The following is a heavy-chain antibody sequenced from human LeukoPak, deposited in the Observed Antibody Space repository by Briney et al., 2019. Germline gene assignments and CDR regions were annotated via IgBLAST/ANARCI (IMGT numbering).Heavy chain of an antibody. V-gene: IGHV3-21*04. CDR2: ISSSSSYI. CDR1: GFTFSSYS. J-gene: IGHJ6*03. D-gene: IGHD3-10*01. CDR3: ARDGSMVRGVIPNYYYYMDV. Sequence: GGSLRLSCAASGFTFSSYSMNWVRQAPGKGLEWVSSISSSSSYIYYADSVKGRFTISRDNAKNSLYLQMNSLRAEDTAVYYCARDGSMVRGVIPNYYYYMDVWGKGTTVTVSS.